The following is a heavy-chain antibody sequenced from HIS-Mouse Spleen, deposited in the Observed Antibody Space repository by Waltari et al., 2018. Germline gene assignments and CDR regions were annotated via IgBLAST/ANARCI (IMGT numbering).Heavy chain of an antibody. CDR1: GGSISSSSYY. Sequence: QLQLQESGPGLVKPSETLSLTCTVSGGSISSSSYYWGWIRQPPGKGLEWIGSIYYSGGTSYNPSTKRRVTISVDTPKNPLALELSSVTAADTAVYYWAREIPYSSSWYDWYFDLWGRGTLVTVSS. D-gene: IGHD6-13*01. CDR3: AREIPYSSSWYDWYFDL. J-gene: IGHJ2*01. CDR2: IYYSGGT. V-gene: IGHV4-39*07.